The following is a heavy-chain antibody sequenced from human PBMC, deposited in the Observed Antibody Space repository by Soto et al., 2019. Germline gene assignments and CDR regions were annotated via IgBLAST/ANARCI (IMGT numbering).Heavy chain of an antibody. CDR3: AREKVGTTFFDN. J-gene: IGHJ4*02. Sequence: SETLSLTCSVSGFAISRGYYWSWVRQPPGKGLEWIGSIYPSVSSYHNPSLATRLGLSIDASKNQFTLNLTSVTAADTALYFCAREKVGTTFFDNWGPGIQVTVSS. D-gene: IGHD2-21*02. CDR2: IYPSVSS. V-gene: IGHV4-38-2*02. CDR1: GFAISRGYY.